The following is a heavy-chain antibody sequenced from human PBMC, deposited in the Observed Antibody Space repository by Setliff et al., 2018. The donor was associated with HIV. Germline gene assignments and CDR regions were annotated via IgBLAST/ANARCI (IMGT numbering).Heavy chain of an antibody. CDR1: GGSIYTRTHF. D-gene: IGHD7-27*01. Sequence: KTSETLSLTCTVSGGSIYTRTHFWGWIRQPPGKGLEWIASIYSGTTHYNPSLKSRVTISVDTSKNQFSLELSSVTATDTATYYCARHLAGDLDYWGQGTLVTV. J-gene: IGHJ4*02. CDR2: IYSGTT. CDR3: ARHLAGDLDY. V-gene: IGHV4-39*01.